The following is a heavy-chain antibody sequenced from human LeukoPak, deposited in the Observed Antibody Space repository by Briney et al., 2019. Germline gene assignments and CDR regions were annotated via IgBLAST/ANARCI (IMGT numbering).Heavy chain of an antibody. V-gene: IGHV4-30-2*01. CDR1: GGSISSGGYY. J-gene: IGHJ5*02. D-gene: IGHD4-23*01. CDR2: IYHSGST. CDR3: ARESRGFYGGNSDWFDP. Sequence: SETLSLTCTVSGGSISSGGYYWSWIRQPPGEGLEWIGYIYHSGSTYYNPSLKSRVTISVDTSKNQFSLKLSSVTAADTAVYYCARESRGFYGGNSDWFDPWGQGTLVTVSS.